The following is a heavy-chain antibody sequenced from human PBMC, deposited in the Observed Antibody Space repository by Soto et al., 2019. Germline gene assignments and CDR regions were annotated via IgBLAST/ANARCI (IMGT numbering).Heavy chain of an antibody. D-gene: IGHD2-15*01. CDR2: ISGSGGST. CDR1: GFTFSSYA. J-gene: IGHJ4*02. Sequence: LRLSCAASGFTFSSYAMSWVRQAPGKGLEWVSAISGSGGSTYYADSVKGRFTISRDNSKNTLYLQMNSLRAEDTAVYYCAKGGYDIDFLFVWGQGTLVTVSS. CDR3: AKGGYDIDFLFV. V-gene: IGHV3-23*01.